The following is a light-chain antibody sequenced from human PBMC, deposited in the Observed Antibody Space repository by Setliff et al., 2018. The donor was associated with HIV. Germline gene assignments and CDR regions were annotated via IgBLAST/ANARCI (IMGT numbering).Light chain of an antibody. J-gene: IGLJ1*01. CDR3: QVWDSSSDLGV. CDR1: NIGNKS. CDR2: YDS. Sequence: SYELTQPPSVSVAPGKTARITCGGNNIGNKSVHWYQQKPGQAPVLVIYYDSDRPSGIPERFSGSNSGNTATLTISRVEAGDEADYYCQVWDSSSDLGVFGTGTKV. V-gene: IGLV3-21*04.